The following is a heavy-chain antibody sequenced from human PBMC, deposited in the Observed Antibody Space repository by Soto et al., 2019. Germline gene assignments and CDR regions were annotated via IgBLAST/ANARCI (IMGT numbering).Heavy chain of an antibody. V-gene: IGHV3-30-3*01. Sequence: QVQLVESGGGVVQPGRSLRLSCTASGFTFSSYAMHWVRQAPGKGLEWVAVISYDGSNKYYADSVKGRFTISRDNSKNTMYLQMNSLSVEDTAVYYCARPYSSGWYGDLDYWGQGTLVTVSS. D-gene: IGHD6-19*01. CDR2: ISYDGSNK. CDR3: ARPYSSGWYGDLDY. CDR1: GFTFSSYA. J-gene: IGHJ4*02.